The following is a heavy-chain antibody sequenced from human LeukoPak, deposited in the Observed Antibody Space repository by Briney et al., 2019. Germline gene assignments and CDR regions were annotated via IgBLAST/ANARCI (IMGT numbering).Heavy chain of an antibody. CDR1: GVSINTCCYY. D-gene: IGHD5-18*01. V-gene: IGHV4-61*01. J-gene: IGHJ4*02. CDR2: KYYSGST. Sequence: SETLSLTCDVSGVSINTCCYYWTWIRQPPGKVLEWIGYKYYSGSTRYNSSLRSRLTISLDSSKNQFSLRLTSVTAADTAVYYCARGRSYGFDFDSWGPGTLVIVSS. CDR3: ARGRSYGFDFDS.